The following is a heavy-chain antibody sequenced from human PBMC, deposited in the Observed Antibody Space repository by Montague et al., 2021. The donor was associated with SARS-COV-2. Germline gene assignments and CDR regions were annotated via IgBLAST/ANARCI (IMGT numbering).Heavy chain of an antibody. V-gene: IGHV4-61*01. CDR1: GVSVSNRYTH. Sequence: SETLSLTCTVSGVSVSNRYTHWSWIRQSPGKGLEWIGHIDYGGSPNYSPSLHSRVTISLDTSKNQLSLRLNSATAAGPAVYYCATYWQGGSGRGSWGQGTLVTVSS. CDR3: ATYWQGGSGRGS. D-gene: IGHD3-10*01. J-gene: IGHJ5*02. CDR2: IDYGGSP.